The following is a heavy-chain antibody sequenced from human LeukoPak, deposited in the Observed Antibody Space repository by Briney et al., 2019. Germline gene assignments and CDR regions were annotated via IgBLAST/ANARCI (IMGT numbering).Heavy chain of an antibody. D-gene: IGHD3-3*01. CDR2: IIPVFGTS. V-gene: IGHV1-69*13. CDR1: GGTFSIYA. Sequence: GASVTVSCTASGGTFSIYAISWVRQAPGQGLEWMGGIIPVFGTSNYAQKFQGRVTITADESTRTAYMELSSLRSEDTAVYYCARGPHKRTYDRDNWFDPWGQGTLVTVSS. J-gene: IGHJ5*02. CDR3: ARGPHKRTYDRDNWFDP.